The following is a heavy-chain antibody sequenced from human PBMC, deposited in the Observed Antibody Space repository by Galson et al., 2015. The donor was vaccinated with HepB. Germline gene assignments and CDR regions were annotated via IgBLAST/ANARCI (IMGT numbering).Heavy chain of an antibody. Sequence: LILSCAASGFTFSDYYMSWVRQAPGKGLECVSYISTSSSYTNYEDSVKGRFTISRDNAKNSLYLQMNNLRAEDTAVYYCARMEGAISTRPFDYWGQGSLVTVSS. D-gene: IGHD5-24*01. V-gene: IGHV3-11*06. CDR1: GFTFSDYY. CDR3: ARMEGAISTRPFDY. J-gene: IGHJ4*02. CDR2: ISTSSSYT.